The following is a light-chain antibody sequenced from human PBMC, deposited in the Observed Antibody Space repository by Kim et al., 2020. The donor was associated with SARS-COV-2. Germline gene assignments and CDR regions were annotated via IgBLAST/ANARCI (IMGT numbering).Light chain of an antibody. V-gene: IGKV3-15*01. Sequence: EIVMTQSPATLSVSPGERATLSCRASQSVSSNLAWYQQKPGQPPSLLIYGASTRATGIPARFSGSGSGTEFTLTISSLQSEDFAVYYCQQYNNWPLTFGGGTKVDIK. CDR1: QSVSSN. CDR2: GAS. J-gene: IGKJ4*01. CDR3: QQYNNWPLT.